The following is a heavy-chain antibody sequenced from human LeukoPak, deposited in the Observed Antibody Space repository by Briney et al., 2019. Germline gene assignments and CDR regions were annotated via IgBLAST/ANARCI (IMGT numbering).Heavy chain of an antibody. D-gene: IGHD3-16*01. Sequence: PGRSLRLSCVASGFTFSAYWMSWVRQAPAKGLEGVAHIKQDGREKYSVDAVKGGFTMSRDNAKNAPDLQMNSLITEDTGVYYCARGGFGYVYFDYWGQGTLVTVSS. CDR2: IKQDGREK. CDR1: GFTFSAYW. CDR3: ARGGFGYVYFDY. V-gene: IGHV3-7*01. J-gene: IGHJ4*02.